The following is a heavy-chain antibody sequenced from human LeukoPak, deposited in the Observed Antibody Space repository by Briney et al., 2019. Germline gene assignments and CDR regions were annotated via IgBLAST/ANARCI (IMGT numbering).Heavy chain of an antibody. J-gene: IGHJ4*02. V-gene: IGHV1-2*06. D-gene: IGHD3-22*01. Sequence: GASVKVSCKASGYTFTGYYMHWVRQAPGQGLEWMGRIDPNSGGTSYAQKFQGRVTMTRDTSISAAYMELSSLGSDDTAVYYCARDYDSSGYYYANYWGQGTLVTVSS. CDR1: GYTFTGYY. CDR3: ARDYDSSGYYYANY. CDR2: IDPNSGGT.